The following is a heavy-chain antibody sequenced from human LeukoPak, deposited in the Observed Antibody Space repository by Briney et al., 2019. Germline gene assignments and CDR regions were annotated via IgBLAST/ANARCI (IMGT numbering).Heavy chain of an antibody. Sequence: ASVKVSCKASGYTFTGYYMHWVRQAPGQGLEWMGWINANTGGTKYAQKLQGRVTMTRDTSISTAYMELSRLRSDDTAVYYCARGEGVNYRYSGFGYFNAVDYWGQGTLVTVSS. CDR2: INANTGGT. J-gene: IGHJ4*02. CDR1: GYTFTGYY. CDR3: ARGEGVNYRYSGFGYFNAVDY. D-gene: IGHD3-16*02. V-gene: IGHV1-2*02.